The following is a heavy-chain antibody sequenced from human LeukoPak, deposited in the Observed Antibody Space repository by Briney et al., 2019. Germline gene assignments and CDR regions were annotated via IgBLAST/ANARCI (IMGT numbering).Heavy chain of an antibody. CDR2: IYSGGST. CDR3: ARGKKWLVLFDY. Sequence: GGSLRLSCAASGFTVSSNYMSWVRQAPGKGLEWVSVIYSGGSTYYADSVKGRFTTSRDNSKNTLYLQMNSLRAEDTAVYYRARGKKWLVLFDYWGQGTLVTVSS. CDR1: GFTVSSNY. D-gene: IGHD6-19*01. J-gene: IGHJ4*02. V-gene: IGHV3-66*02.